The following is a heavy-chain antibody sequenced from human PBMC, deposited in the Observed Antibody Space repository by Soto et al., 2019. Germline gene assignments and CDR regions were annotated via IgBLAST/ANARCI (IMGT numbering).Heavy chain of an antibody. Sequence: PVKVSCKASGGTFSSYAISWVRQAPGQGLEWMGGIIPIFGTANYAQKFQGRVTITADKSTSTAYMELSSLRSEDTAVYYCARESIGYYYDSSGPDAFDIWGQGTMVTVSS. CDR3: ARESIGYYYDSSGPDAFDI. J-gene: IGHJ3*02. CDR1: GGTFSSYA. V-gene: IGHV1-69*06. CDR2: IIPIFGTA. D-gene: IGHD3-22*01.